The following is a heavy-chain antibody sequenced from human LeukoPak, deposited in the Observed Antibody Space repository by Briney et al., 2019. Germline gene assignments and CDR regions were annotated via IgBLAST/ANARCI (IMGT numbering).Heavy chain of an antibody. CDR2: VYFSGST. V-gene: IGHV4-61*02. Sequence: SETLSLTCTVSGAFLKSINSYWTWIRQPAGKGLEWIGRVYFSGSTTYNPSLKGRVTISVDTSRNQFSLHLSSVTAADTAVYYCARKTGYGSGSYYNYYFDYWGQGSLVTVSS. J-gene: IGHJ4*02. D-gene: IGHD3-10*01. CDR3: ARKTGYGSGSYYNYYFDY. CDR1: GAFLKSINSY.